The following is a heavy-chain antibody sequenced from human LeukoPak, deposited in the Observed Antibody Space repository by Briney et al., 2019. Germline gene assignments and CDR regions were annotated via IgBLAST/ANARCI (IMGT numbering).Heavy chain of an antibody. V-gene: IGHV3-21*01. CDR2: ISSSGRNI. CDR3: AREVIGGNSA. Sequence: GGSLRLSCAASGFSFSSYDMNWVRQAPGKGVEWFSSISSSGRNIYYADSVKGRFTISKNDAKNSLYLQMNSLRAEDTAVYYCAREVIGGNSAWGQGALVTVSS. D-gene: IGHD2-15*01. CDR1: GFSFSSYD. J-gene: IGHJ4*02.